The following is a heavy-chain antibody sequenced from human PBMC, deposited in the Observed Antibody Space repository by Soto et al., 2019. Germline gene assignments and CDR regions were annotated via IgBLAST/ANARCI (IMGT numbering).Heavy chain of an antibody. V-gene: IGHV4-4*02. CDR1: GGSMSSSNW. CDR3: ARYYVSGSYFDS. J-gene: IGHJ5*01. CDR2: IYQSGST. D-gene: IGHD3-10*01. Sequence: SETLSLTCAVSGGSMSSSNWWSWVRQPPGKGLEWIGEIYQSGSTNYDSSLKSRVTISVDKSKNRFSLKLNSVTAADTAVYYCARYYVSGSYFDSWGQGTLVTVSS.